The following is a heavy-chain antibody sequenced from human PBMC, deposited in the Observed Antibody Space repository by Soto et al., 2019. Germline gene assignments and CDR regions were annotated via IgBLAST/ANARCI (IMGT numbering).Heavy chain of an antibody. J-gene: IGHJ5*02. V-gene: IGHV4-4*07. Sequence: SXEALCLTCTVSGSSSSGFYWSWIRKSAGKGLEWIGRIYATGTTDYNPSLKSRVMMSVDTSKKQFSLKLRSVTAADTAVYYCVRDGTKTLRDWFDPWGQGDSVTVSS. CDR3: VRDGTKTLRDWFDP. D-gene: IGHD1-1*01. CDR2: IYATGTT. CDR1: GSSSSGFY.